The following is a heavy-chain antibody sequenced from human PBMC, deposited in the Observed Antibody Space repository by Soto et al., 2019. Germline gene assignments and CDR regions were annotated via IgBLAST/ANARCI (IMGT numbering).Heavy chain of an antibody. CDR3: ARGSVTQWNNWFDP. CDR1: GGSVSSGSYY. J-gene: IGHJ5*02. CDR2: IYYSGST. V-gene: IGHV4-61*01. Sequence: PSETLSLTCTVSGGSVSSGSYYWSWIRQPPGKGLEWIGYIYYSGSTNYNPSLKSRVTMSVDTSKNQLSLKLSSVTAADTAVYYCARGSVTQWNNWFDPWGQGTLVTVSP. D-gene: IGHD2-21*02.